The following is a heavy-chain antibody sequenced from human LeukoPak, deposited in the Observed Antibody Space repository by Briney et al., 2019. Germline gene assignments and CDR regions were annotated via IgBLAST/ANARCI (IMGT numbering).Heavy chain of an antibody. V-gene: IGHV4-34*01. J-gene: IGHJ4*02. Sequence: SETLSLTCAVYGGSFSGYYWSWIRQPPGKGLEWIGEINHSGSTNYNPSLKSRVTISVDTSKNQFSLKLSSVTAADTAVYYCARRGYYYGSGSYYNGWGQGTLVTVSP. CDR2: INHSGST. D-gene: IGHD3-10*01. CDR3: ARRGYYYGSGSYYNG. CDR1: GGSFSGYY.